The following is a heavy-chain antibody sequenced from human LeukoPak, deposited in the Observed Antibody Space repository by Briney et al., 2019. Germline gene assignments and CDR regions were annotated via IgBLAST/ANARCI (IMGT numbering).Heavy chain of an antibody. V-gene: IGHV1-2*02. D-gene: IGHD6-13*01. CDR2: INPNSGGT. CDR3: ARASSPYSSSWYYFDY. CDR1: GYTFTGYY. J-gene: IGHJ4*02. Sequence: ASVKVSCKASGYTFTGYYMHWVRQAPGPGLERMGWINPNSGGTNYAKKFQGRVTMTRNTSISTAYMELSRLRSDDTAVYYCARASSPYSSSWYYFDYWGQGTLVTVSS.